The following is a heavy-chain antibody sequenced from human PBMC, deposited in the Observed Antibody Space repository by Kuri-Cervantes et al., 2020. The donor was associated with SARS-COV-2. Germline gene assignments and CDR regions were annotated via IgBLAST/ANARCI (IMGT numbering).Heavy chain of an antibody. CDR3: VRGGTSTEDYYYYYGMDV. CDR1: GFTFTPYA. CDR2: INSYATII. V-gene: IGHV3-64D*08. D-gene: IGHD1-1*01. J-gene: IGHJ6*02. Sequence: GGSLRLSCSASGFTFTPYAMHWVRQAPGKGLGYVSAINSYATIIYYADSVKGRFTISRDNSRNTLYLEMRNLRPDDAAVYFCVRGGTSTEDYYYYYGMDVWGQGTTVTVSS.